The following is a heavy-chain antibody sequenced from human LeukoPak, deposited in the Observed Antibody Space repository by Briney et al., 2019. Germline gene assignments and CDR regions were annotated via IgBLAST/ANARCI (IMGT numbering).Heavy chain of an antibody. Sequence: SEALSLTCTVSGGSISSSDYYWGWIRQPPGKGLEWIGSMYYSGSTHYNPSLTSRVTISIDTPKNQFSLRLNSVTAADTAVYYCAKNGQSGFSFDPWGQGTLVTVSS. V-gene: IGHV4-39*07. CDR1: GGSISSSDYY. CDR2: MYYSGST. CDR3: AKNGQSGFSFDP. D-gene: IGHD3-3*01. J-gene: IGHJ5*02.